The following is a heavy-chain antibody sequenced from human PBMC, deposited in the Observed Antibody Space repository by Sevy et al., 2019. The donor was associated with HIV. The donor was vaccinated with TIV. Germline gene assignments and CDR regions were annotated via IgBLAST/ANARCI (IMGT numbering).Heavy chain of an antibody. CDR3: AKGGVVPAAIPYQLPVIWVGYRTYYGMDV. V-gene: IGHV1-2*02. CDR1: GYTFTGYY. Sequence: ASVKVSCKASGYTFTGYYMHWVRQAPGQGLEWMGWINPNSGGTNYAQKFQGRVTMTRDTAISTAYMELRRLRSVDTAVYYCAKGGVVPAAIPYQLPVIWVGYRTYYGMDVWGQGTTVTVSS. CDR2: INPNSGGT. D-gene: IGHD2-2*01. J-gene: IGHJ6*02.